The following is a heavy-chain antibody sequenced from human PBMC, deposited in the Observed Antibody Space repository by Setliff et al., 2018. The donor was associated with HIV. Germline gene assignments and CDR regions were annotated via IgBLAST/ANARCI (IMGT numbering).Heavy chain of an antibody. V-gene: IGHV1-69*13. CDR1: GGTFSSYA. CDR3: ARDNYYDSSGAIGY. Sequence: GASVKVSCKASGGTFSSYAISWVRQAPGQGLEWMGGIIPIFGTTNYAQKFQGRVSITADASTSTAYMELSSLKSDDTAVYYCARDNYYDSSGAIGYWGQGTLVTVSS. J-gene: IGHJ4*02. D-gene: IGHD3-22*01. CDR2: IIPIFGTT.